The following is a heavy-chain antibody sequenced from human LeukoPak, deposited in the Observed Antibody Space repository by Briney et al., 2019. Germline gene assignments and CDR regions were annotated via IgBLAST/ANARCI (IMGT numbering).Heavy chain of an antibody. J-gene: IGHJ4*02. Sequence: GGSLRLSCAASGFTFSDYYMSWIRQAPGKGLEWASYISSSSSYTNYADSVKGRFTISRDNAKNSPYLQMNSLRAEDTAVYYCARDIDSSGWYDYWGQGTLVTVSS. CDR1: GFTFSDYY. CDR3: ARDIDSSGWYDY. V-gene: IGHV3-11*05. CDR2: ISSSSSYT. D-gene: IGHD6-19*01.